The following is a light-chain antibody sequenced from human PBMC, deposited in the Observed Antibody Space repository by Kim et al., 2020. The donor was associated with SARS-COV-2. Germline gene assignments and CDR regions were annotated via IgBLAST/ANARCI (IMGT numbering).Light chain of an antibody. CDR3: QVWDNDTVI. CDR2: YDS. V-gene: IGLV3-21*04. Sequence: VAPGKTARITCGGNNLGSKGVHWYQQQTGQAPVLVIYYDSERPSGIPERFSGSNSGSTATLTISRVDAGDEADYYCQVWDNDTVIFCGGTQLTVL. J-gene: IGLJ2*01. CDR1: NLGSKG.